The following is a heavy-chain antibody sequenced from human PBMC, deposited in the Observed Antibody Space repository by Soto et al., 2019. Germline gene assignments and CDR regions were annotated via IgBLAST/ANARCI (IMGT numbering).Heavy chain of an antibody. D-gene: IGHD2-2*01. J-gene: IGHJ6*02. CDR2: IYYSGST. CDR1: GGSISSYY. V-gene: IGHV4-59*08. Sequence: PLETLSLTCTFSGGSISSYYWSWIRQPPGKGLEWIGYIYYSGSTNYNPSLKSRVTISVDTSKNQFSLKLSSVTAADTAVYYCARSVVPYYYYGMDVWGQGPTVTVS. CDR3: ARSVVPYYYYGMDV.